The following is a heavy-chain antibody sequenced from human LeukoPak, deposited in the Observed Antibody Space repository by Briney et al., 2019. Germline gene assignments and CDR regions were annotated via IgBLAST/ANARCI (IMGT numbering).Heavy chain of an antibody. Sequence: SETLSLTCTVSGGSINSSSYYWGWIRQPPGGGLEWIGSIYYSGNTYYHPSLRSRVTISVDTPKNKFSLHLTSVTAADTALYRCARSDVLTGYFTRKVGFDYWGQGTVVTVSS. CDR1: GGSINSSSYY. D-gene: IGHD3-9*01. J-gene: IGHJ4*02. CDR3: ARSDVLTGYFTRKVGFDY. V-gene: IGHV4-39*01. CDR2: IYYSGNT.